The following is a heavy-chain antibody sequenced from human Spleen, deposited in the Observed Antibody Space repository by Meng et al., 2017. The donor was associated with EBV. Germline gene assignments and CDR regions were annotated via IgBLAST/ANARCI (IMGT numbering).Heavy chain of an antibody. CDR3: AREGGNLQFES. V-gene: IGHV1-69*06. Sequence: QLQRVQSGAGVKRPGFSVKVSCKASGGPLNIYAISWVRQAPGQGLEWLGGITPLFGTSKYAQRFQDRVSITADKSTNSVYLELTSLRSDDTAVYYCAREGGNLQFESWGQGSLVTVSS. J-gene: IGHJ4*02. CDR2: ITPLFGTS. CDR1: GGPLNIYA. D-gene: IGHD1-7*01.